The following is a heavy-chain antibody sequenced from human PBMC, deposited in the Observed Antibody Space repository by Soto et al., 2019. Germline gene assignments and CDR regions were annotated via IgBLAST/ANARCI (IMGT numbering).Heavy chain of an antibody. Sequence: QVQLQQWGAGLLKPSETLSLTCAVYGGSFSGYYWSWIRQPPGKGLEWIGEINHSRSTIYNTSLKSRVTISVDTSINQFSLRLTSVTVADTAVYYCARDSPGTTGDAFDIWGQGTMVTVSS. V-gene: IGHV4-34*01. J-gene: IGHJ3*02. D-gene: IGHD4-17*01. CDR3: ARDSPGTTGDAFDI. CDR1: GGSFSGYY. CDR2: INHSRST.